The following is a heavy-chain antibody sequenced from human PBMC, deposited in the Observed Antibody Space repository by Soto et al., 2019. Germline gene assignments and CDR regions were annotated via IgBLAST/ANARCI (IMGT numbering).Heavy chain of an antibody. CDR3: ARVYYYGMDV. Sequence: QVQLVQSGAEVKKPGASVKVSCKASGYTFSNYGISWVRQAPGQGLEWMGWISAYSAKTNYAQKLQGRLTLTTDTSTTTAYMELRSLRSDDTAVYYCARVYYYGMDVWGQGTTVTVSS. V-gene: IGHV1-18*01. J-gene: IGHJ6*02. CDR1: GYTFSNYG. CDR2: ISAYSAKT.